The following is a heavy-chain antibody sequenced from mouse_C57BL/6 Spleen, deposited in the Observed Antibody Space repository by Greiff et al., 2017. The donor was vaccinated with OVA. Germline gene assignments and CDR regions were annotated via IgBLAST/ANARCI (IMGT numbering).Heavy chain of an antibody. Sequence: EVHLVESGGGLVKPGGSLKLSCAASGFTFSDYGMHWVRQAPEKGLEWVAYISSGSSTIYYADTVKGRFTISRDNAKNTLFLQMTSLRSEDTAMYYCADGSSSWYFDVWGTGTTVTVSS. CDR3: ADGSSSWYFDV. CDR2: ISSGSSTI. V-gene: IGHV5-17*01. CDR1: GFTFSDYG. D-gene: IGHD1-1*01. J-gene: IGHJ1*03.